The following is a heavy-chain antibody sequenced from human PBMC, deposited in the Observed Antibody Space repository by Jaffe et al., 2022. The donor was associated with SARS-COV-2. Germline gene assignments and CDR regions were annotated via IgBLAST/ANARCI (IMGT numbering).Heavy chain of an antibody. CDR1: GYTFTSYG. D-gene: IGHD3-22*01. J-gene: IGHJ3*02. CDR3: ARNYDSSGYYYPDAFDI. V-gene: IGHV1-18*01. Sequence: QVQLVQSGAEVKKPGASVKVSCKASGYTFTSYGISWVRQAPGQGLEWMGWISAYNGNTNYAQKLQGRVTMTTDTSTSTAYMELRSLRSDDTAVYYCARNYDSSGYYYPDAFDIWGQGTMVTVSS. CDR2: ISAYNGNT.